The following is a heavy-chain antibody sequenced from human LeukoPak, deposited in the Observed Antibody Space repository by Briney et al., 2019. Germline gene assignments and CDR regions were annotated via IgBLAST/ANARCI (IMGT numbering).Heavy chain of an antibody. J-gene: IGHJ4*02. V-gene: IGHV3-23*01. D-gene: IGHD3-9*01. CDR3: AKDTGTLRYFDWLLWFDY. CDR1: GFTFSSYG. Sequence: GGSLRLSCAASGFTFSSYGMSWVRQAPGKGLEWVSAISGSGGSTYYADSVKGRFTISRDNSKNTLYLQMNSLRAEDTAVYYCAKDTGTLRYFDWLLWFDYWGQGTLVTVSS. CDR2: ISGSGGST.